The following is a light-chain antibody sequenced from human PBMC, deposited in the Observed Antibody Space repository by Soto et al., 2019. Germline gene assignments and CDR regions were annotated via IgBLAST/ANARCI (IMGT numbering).Light chain of an antibody. Sequence: QSALTQPAAVSGSPGQSITISCIGTSSDIGGYNYVSWYQQHPGKAPKLMIYEVTNRPSGVSNRFSGSKSGNTASLTISGLQAEDESDYYCSSYTTSYTPLYVFGTGTKLTVL. J-gene: IGLJ1*01. V-gene: IGLV2-14*01. CDR2: EVT. CDR1: SSDIGGYNY. CDR3: SSYTTSYTPLYV.